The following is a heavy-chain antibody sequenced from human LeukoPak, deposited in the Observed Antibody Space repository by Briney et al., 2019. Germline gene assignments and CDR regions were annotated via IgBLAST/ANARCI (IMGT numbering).Heavy chain of an antibody. V-gene: IGHV1-69*13. CDR3: ATDTQWLRTQYYYYGMDV. D-gene: IGHD5-12*01. CDR2: IIPIFGTA. CDR1: GGTFSSYA. Sequence: SVKVSCKASGGTFSSYAISWVRQAPGQGLEWMGGIIPIFGTANYAQKLQGRVTITADESTSTAYMELSSLRSEDTAVYYCATDTQWLRTQYYYYGMDVWGQGTTVTVSS. J-gene: IGHJ6*02.